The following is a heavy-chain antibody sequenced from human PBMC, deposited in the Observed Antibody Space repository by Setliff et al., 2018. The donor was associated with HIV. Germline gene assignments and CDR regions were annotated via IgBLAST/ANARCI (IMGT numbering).Heavy chain of an antibody. CDR3: ARDSGSYGAFDI. J-gene: IGHJ3*02. Sequence: ASVKVSCKTSGYTFTAYYIHWVRQAPGQGLEWMGWINSNNGGTKYAQNFQGRVTMTRDTSITTAYMELSSLISDDTVVYYCARDSGSYGAFDIWGQGTMVTVSS. CDR1: GYTFTAYY. V-gene: IGHV1-2*02. D-gene: IGHD1-26*01. CDR2: INSNNGGT.